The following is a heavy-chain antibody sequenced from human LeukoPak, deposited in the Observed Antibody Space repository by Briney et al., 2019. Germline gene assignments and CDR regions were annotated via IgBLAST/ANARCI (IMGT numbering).Heavy chain of an antibody. V-gene: IGHV1-2*02. CDR3: ARVPPGISYFDY. D-gene: IGHD1-1*01. Sequence: ASVKVSCKASGYTFTGYYMHRVRQAPGQGREWMGWINPNSGGTNYAQKFQGRVTMTRDTSISTAYMELSRLRSDDTAVYYCARVPPGISYFDYWGREPWSPSPQ. CDR1: GYTFTGYY. CDR2: INPNSGGT. J-gene: IGHJ4*02.